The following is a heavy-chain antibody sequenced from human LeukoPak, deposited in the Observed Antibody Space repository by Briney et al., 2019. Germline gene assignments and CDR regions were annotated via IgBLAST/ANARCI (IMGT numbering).Heavy chain of an antibody. D-gene: IGHD3-3*01. CDR1: GLSFSSSA. Sequence: GGSLRLSCGASGLSFSSSAMSWVRQAPGKGLEWVAVISFDGSNKYYADSVKGRFTISRDNSKNTLYLQMNSLRAEDTAVYYCAKETSGYLSIWFDCWGQGTLVTVSS. J-gene: IGHJ5*01. V-gene: IGHV3-30*18. CDR2: ISFDGSNK. CDR3: AKETSGYLSIWFDC.